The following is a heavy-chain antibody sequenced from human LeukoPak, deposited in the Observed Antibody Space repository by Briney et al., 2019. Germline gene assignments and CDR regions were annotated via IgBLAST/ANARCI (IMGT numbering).Heavy chain of an antibody. CDR1: GFIFSAYA. CDR2: INGGGGNSGGNT. J-gene: IGHJ4*02. CDR3: ATILTGYYLDY. Sequence: GGSLGLSCAASGFIFSAYAMIWVRQAPGKGLEWVSAINGGGGNSGGNTYNADSVKGRFTISRDNSKNTLYLQMNSLRAEDTAVYYCATILTGYYLDYWGQGTLVTVSS. V-gene: IGHV3-23*01. D-gene: IGHD3-9*01.